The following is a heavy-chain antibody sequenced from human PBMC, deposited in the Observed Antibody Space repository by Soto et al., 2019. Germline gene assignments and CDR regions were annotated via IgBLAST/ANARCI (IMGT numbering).Heavy chain of an antibody. CDR3: ARDRRIVGATTVLGDHPDY. CDR2: ISAYNGNT. J-gene: IGHJ4*02. D-gene: IGHD1-26*01. CDR1: GYTFTSYG. V-gene: IGHV1-18*01. Sequence: SVKVSCKASGYTFTSYGISWVRRAPGQGLEWMGWISAYNGNTNYAQKLQGRVTMTTDTSTSTAYMELRSLRSDDTAVYYCARDRRIVGATTVLGDHPDYWGQGTLVTVSS.